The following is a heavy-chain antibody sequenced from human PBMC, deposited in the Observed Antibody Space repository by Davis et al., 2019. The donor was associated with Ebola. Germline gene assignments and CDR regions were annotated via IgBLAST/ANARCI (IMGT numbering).Heavy chain of an antibody. V-gene: IGHV4-59*12. CDR2: IYYSGST. Sequence: SETLSLTCTVSGGSISSYYWSWIRQPPGKGLEWIGYIYYSGSTYYNPSLKSRVTISVDTSKNQFSLKLSSVTAADTAVYYCARGDWWRSGWFDPWGQGTLVTVSS. CDR3: ARGDWWRSGWFDP. D-gene: IGHD2-8*02. CDR1: GGSISSYY. J-gene: IGHJ5*02.